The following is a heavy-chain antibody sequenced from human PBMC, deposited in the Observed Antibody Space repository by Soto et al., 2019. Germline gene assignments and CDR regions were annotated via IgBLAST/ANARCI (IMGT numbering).Heavy chain of an antibody. CDR1: GFTFDDYA. CDR3: AKDSDSGSSGTFDY. CDR2: ISWKGGSL. D-gene: IGHD6-6*01. V-gene: IGHV3-9*01. Sequence: EVQLVESGGGLVQPGRSLRLSCAASGFTFDDYAMHWVRQAPGKGLEWVSGISWKGGSLGYADSVRGRFTISRDNAKNSLYLQMNRLRAEDTALYYCAKDSDSGSSGTFDYWGQGTLVTVSS. J-gene: IGHJ4*02.